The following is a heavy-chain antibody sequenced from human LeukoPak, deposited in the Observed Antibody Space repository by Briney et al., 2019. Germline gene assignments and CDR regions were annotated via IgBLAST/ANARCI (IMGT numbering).Heavy chain of an antibody. CDR1: GGSFSGYY. J-gene: IGHJ4*02. Sequence: SETLSLTSAVSGGSFSGYYWSWIRQPPGKGLEWIGEINHSGSTNYNPSLKSRVTISVDTSKNQFSLKLSSVTAADTAVYYCARVGTMVRALPHFDYWGQGTLVTVSS. V-gene: IGHV4-34*01. D-gene: IGHD3-10*01. CDR2: INHSGST. CDR3: ARVGTMVRALPHFDY.